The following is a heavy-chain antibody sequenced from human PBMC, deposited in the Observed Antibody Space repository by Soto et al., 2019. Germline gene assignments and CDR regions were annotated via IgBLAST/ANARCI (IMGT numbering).Heavy chain of an antibody. J-gene: IGHJ6*02. CDR3: ARVRHGDAYYGMDV. Sequence: GWSLRLSCAASGFTFSDYYMSWIRQAPGKGLEWVSYISSSGSTIYYADSVKGRFTISRDNAKNSLYLQMNSLRAEDTAVYYCARVRHGDAYYGMDVWGQGTTVTVSS. D-gene: IGHD3-10*01. CDR1: GFTFSDYY. CDR2: ISSSGSTI. V-gene: IGHV3-11*01.